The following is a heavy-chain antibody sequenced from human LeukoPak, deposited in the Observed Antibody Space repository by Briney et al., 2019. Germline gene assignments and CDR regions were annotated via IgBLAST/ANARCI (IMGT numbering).Heavy chain of an antibody. V-gene: IGHV3-23*01. CDR2: LSGSGGAI. D-gene: IGHD3-10*01. J-gene: IGHJ4*02. CDR3: AKNSGSSFFGSEIHD. Sequence: GGSLRLSCAASGFSFRGYSMCWVRQAPGKGLEWVSVLSGSGGAIYYADSVKGRFTISRDNSKNTLYLQMNSLRVEDTAVYYCAKNSGSSFFGSEIHDWGQGTLVTVSS. CDR1: GFSFRGYS.